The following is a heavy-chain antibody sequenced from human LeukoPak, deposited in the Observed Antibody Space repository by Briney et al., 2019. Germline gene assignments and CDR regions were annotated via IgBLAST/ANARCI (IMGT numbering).Heavy chain of an antibody. J-gene: IGHJ4*02. D-gene: IGHD2-21*02. V-gene: IGHV3-30*15. CDR1: GFTFSSFA. CDR3: SRDGDVTGETFDY. Sequence: GGSLRLSCAASGFTFSSFAMHWVRQAPGKGLEGVAVMSSDGRKEYYADSVKGRFTISRDNSKSTLFLQMSSLRPEDTAVYYCSRDGDVTGETFDYWGQGTLVTVSS. CDR2: MSSDGRKE.